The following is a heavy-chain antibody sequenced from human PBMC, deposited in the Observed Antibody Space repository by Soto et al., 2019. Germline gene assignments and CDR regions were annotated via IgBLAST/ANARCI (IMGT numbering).Heavy chain of an antibody. CDR2: ISGYNWQT. Sequence: QVQLVQSGPEVKKPGASVKVSCKASAYTFTTYGIRWVRQAPGQGLEWMGWISGYNWQTNYAQNFRGTVNITTDTSTSTAYMELRSLRFDDTSMYYCARDVRKQLWVEGLHYMDVWGQGTTVTVSS. CDR1: AYTFTTYG. CDR3: ARDVRKQLWVEGLHYMDV. D-gene: IGHD5-18*01. J-gene: IGHJ6*02. V-gene: IGHV1-18*01.